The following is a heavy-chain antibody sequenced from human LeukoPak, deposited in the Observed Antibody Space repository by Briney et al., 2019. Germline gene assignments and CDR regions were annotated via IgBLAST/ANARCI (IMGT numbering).Heavy chain of an antibody. V-gene: IGHV4-38-2*01. CDR1: GYSISSGYY. D-gene: IGHD3-16*01. Sequence: SETLSLTCAVSGYSISSGYYWGWVRQPPAKGREWIGSSYHSGSTYYNPSLKSRVTISVDTSKNQFSLKLSSVTAADTAVYYCARQPLGVDAFDIWGQGTMVTVSS. J-gene: IGHJ3*02. CDR2: SYHSGST. CDR3: ARQPLGVDAFDI.